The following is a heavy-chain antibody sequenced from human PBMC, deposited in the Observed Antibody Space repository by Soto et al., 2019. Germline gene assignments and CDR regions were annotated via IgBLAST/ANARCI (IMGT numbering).Heavy chain of an antibody. J-gene: IGHJ5*02. CDR1: GFTFSSYS. Sequence: PGGSLRLSCAASGFTFSSYSMNWVRQAPGKGLEWVSSISSSSSYIYYADSVKGRFTISRDNAKNSLYLQMNSLRAEDTAVYYCARDRSVVVALFDPWGQGTLVTVSS. D-gene: IGHD2-15*01. V-gene: IGHV3-21*01. CDR3: ARDRSVVVALFDP. CDR2: ISSSSSYI.